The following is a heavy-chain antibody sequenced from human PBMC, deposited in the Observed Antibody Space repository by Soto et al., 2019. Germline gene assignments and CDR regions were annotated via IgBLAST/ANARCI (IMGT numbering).Heavy chain of an antibody. CDR3: ARAGCDGGRCYTLVGLRYGMDV. J-gene: IGHJ6*02. V-gene: IGHV3-30-3*01. CDR1: GFTFSSYV. D-gene: IGHD2-15*01. CDR2: ISYDGSNK. Sequence: QVQLVESGGGVVQPGRSLRLSCAASGFTFSSYVMYWVRQAPGKGLELVAVISYDGSNKYYADSVKGRFTISRDNSKNTLYLQMNSLRAEDTAVYYCARAGCDGGRCYTLVGLRYGMDVWGQGTTVTVSS.